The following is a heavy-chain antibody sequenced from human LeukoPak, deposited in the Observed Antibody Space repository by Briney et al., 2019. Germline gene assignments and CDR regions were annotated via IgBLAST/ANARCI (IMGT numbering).Heavy chain of an antibody. Sequence: GGSLRLSCAASGFTFSSYGMHWVRQAPGKGLEWVAVISYDGSNKYYADSVKGRFTISRDNSKNTLYLQMNSLRAEDTAVYYCARHHGGWLTLDFWGQGTLVTVSS. J-gene: IGHJ4*02. CDR1: GFTFSSYG. CDR3: ARHHGGWLTLDF. CDR2: ISYDGSNK. D-gene: IGHD6-19*01. V-gene: IGHV3-30*03.